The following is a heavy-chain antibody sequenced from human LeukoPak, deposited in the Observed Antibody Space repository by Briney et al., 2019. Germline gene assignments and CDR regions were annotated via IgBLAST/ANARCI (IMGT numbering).Heavy chain of an antibody. CDR2: INLRGST. Sequence: SSETLSLTCAVYGGSFNDYYWNWIRQPPGKGLERIGEINLRGSTTYNPSLKSRVTISVDTSKNQFSLKLSSVTAADTAVYYCARSRSPCDSSGYFYWGQGTLVTVSS. J-gene: IGHJ4*02. D-gene: IGHD3-22*01. CDR3: ARSRSPCDSSGYFY. V-gene: IGHV4-34*01. CDR1: GGSFNDYY.